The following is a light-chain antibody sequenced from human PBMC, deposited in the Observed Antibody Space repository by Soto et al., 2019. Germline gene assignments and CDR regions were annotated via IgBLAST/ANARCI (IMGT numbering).Light chain of an antibody. J-gene: IGKJ5*01. CDR3: QQYNNWPPT. V-gene: IGKV3-15*01. Sequence: EIVMTQSPATLSVSPGERATLSCRASQSVSSNLAWYQQKPGQAPRLLIYGASTRATGIPARFSGIRSATDLTLTISSLQSEDFALYYCQQYNNWPPTFGQGTRLEMK. CDR2: GAS. CDR1: QSVSSN.